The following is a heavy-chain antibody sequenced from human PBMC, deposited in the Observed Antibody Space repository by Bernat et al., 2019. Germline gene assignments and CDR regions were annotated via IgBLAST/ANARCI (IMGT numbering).Heavy chain of an antibody. J-gene: IGHJ5*02. CDR1: GFTFSSYG. CDR3: ARDDFRGGIPGWFDP. V-gene: IGHV3-33*01. D-gene: IGHD3-10*01. Sequence: QVQLVESGGGVVQPGRSLRLSCAASGFTFSSYGMHWVRQAPGKGLEWVAVIWYDGSNKYYADSVKGRFTISRDNSKNTLYLQMNSLRAEDTAVYYCARDDFRGGIPGWFDPWGQGTLVTVSS. CDR2: IWYDGSNK.